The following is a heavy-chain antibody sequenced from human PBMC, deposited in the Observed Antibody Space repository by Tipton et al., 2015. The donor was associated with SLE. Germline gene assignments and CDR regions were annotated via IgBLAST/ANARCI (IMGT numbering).Heavy chain of an antibody. D-gene: IGHD6-6*01. Sequence: GSLRLSCAASGFTFSSYAMSWVRQAPGKGLEWVSGISGSGGSTYYADSVKGRFTISRDNSKNTLYLQMNSLRAEDTAVYYCAREGGIHSSSLYFDYWGQGTLVTVSS. CDR2: ISGSGGST. CDR1: GFTFSSYA. J-gene: IGHJ4*02. V-gene: IGHV3-23*01. CDR3: AREGGIHSSSLYFDY.